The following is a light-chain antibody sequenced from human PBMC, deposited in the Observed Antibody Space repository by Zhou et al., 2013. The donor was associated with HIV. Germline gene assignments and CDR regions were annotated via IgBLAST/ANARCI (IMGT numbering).Light chain of an antibody. V-gene: IGKV3-20*01. CDR2: GAS. CDR3: QQVYSSPWT. CDR1: QSVSSSF. J-gene: IGKJ1*01. Sequence: EIVLTQSPGTLSLSPGERATLSCRASQSVSSSFLAWYQQRPGQAPGLLIYGASSRATGIPDRFSGSGSGTGFTLTISSLQPEDFATYYCQQVYSSPWTFGQGTKVDMK.